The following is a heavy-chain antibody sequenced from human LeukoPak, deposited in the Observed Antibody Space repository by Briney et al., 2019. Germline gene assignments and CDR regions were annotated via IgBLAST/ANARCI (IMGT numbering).Heavy chain of an antibody. J-gene: IGHJ4*02. CDR2: IYYSGST. CDR3: AKNEWELLED. V-gene: IGHV4-30-4*08. CDR1: GGSISSGDYY. Sequence: SETLSLTCTVSGGSISSGDYYWSWIRQPPGKGLEWIGYIYYSGSTYYNPSLKSRVTISVDTSKNQFSLKLSSVTAADTAMYYCAKNEWELLEDWGQGTLVTVSS. D-gene: IGHD1-26*01.